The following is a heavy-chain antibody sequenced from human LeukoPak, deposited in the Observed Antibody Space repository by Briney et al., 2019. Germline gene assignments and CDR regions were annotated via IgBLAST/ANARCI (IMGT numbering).Heavy chain of an antibody. CDR1: GNSISSYY. Sequence: SETLSLTCTVSGNSISSYYWSWIRQPAGKGLEWIGRIYTSGSTNYNPSLKSRVTMSVDTSKNQFSLNLSSVTAADTAVYYCARSDTLTYCDSDCFSLFETWGQGTPVTVSS. CDR2: IYTSGST. V-gene: IGHV4-4*07. CDR3: ARSDTLTYCDSDCFSLFET. J-gene: IGHJ5*02. D-gene: IGHD2-21*02.